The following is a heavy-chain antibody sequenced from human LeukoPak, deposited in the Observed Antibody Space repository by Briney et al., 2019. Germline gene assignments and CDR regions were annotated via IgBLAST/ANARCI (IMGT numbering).Heavy chain of an antibody. CDR2: INHSGST. CDR1: GGSFSGYY. CDR3: ARALRTGPSYHRP. V-gene: IGHV4-34*01. Sequence: NPSETLSLTCAVYGGSFSGYYWSWIRQPPGKGLEWIGEINHSGSTNYNPSLKSRVTISVDTSKNQFSLKLSSVTAADTAVYYCARALRTGPSYHRPWGQGTLVTVSS. J-gene: IGHJ5*02. D-gene: IGHD3-16*02.